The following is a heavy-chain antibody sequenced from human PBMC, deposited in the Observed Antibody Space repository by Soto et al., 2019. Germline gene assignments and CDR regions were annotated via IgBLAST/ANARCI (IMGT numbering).Heavy chain of an antibody. J-gene: IGHJ4*02. CDR2: IYSGGST. D-gene: IGHD3-3*01. V-gene: IGHV3-53*04. CDR3: ASTYHDFWAGHKDPLDY. CDR1: GFTVSSNY. Sequence: GGSLRLSCAASGFTVSSNYMSWVRQAPGKGLEWVSVIYSGGSTYYADSVKGRFTISSHNSKNTLYLQMNSLIAEDTAVYYCASTYHDFWAGHKDPLDYWGQGTLVTVSS.